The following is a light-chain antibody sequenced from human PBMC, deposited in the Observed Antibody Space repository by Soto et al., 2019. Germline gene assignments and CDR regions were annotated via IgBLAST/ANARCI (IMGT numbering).Light chain of an antibody. CDR2: DAS. J-gene: IGKJ1*01. Sequence: DIQMTQSPSTLSVSAGDRATITCRASQTISSWLAWYQQKPGKAPKLLIYDASTLKSGIPSRFSGSGSGTEFTLTISSLQPDDFATYYCQHCNSYSEAFGQGTKVELK. CDR1: QTISSW. CDR3: QHCNSYSEA. V-gene: IGKV1-5*03.